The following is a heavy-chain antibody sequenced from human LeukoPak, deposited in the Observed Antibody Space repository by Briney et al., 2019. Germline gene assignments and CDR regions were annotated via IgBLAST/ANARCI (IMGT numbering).Heavy chain of an antibody. J-gene: IGHJ4*02. V-gene: IGHV3-23*01. Sequence: GESLRLSCAASGFTFSNAWMSWARQAPGKGLEWVSDISGRGDSTYYADSVKGRFTISRDKSKNTVYLQMNSLRAEDTAVYYCAILGYCSGGSCYHAIYFDYWGQGTLVTVSS. CDR2: ISGRGDST. CDR3: AILGYCSGGSCYHAIYFDY. CDR1: GFTFSNAW. D-gene: IGHD2-15*01.